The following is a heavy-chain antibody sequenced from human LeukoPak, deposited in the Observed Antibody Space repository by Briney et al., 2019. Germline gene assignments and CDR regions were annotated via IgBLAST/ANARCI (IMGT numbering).Heavy chain of an antibody. CDR1: GGSFSGYY. V-gene: IGHV4-34*01. CDR3: ARVPYYDFWSGYCSYFDY. J-gene: IGHJ4*02. CDR2: INHSGST. D-gene: IGHD3-3*01. Sequence: PSETLSLTCAVYGGSFSGYYWSWIRQPPGKGLEWIGEINHSGSTNYNPSLKSRVTISVDTSKNQFSLKLSSVTAADTAVYYCARVPYYDFWSGYCSYFDYWGQGTLVTVSS.